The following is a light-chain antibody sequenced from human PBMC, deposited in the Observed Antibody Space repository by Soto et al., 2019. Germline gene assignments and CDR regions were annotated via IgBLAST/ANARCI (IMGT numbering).Light chain of an antibody. J-gene: IGKJ1*01. CDR2: ETS. CDR1: QSVRDSH. Sequence: EIVLTQSPGPLSLSPGERATLSCRASQSVRDSHLAWYHQKPGQAPSLLIYETSSMATGIPDRFRGSGSATEFALTIAKVEPKDVAMYFGQQYGSSPGTYGQGTKVEI. V-gene: IGKV3-20*01. CDR3: QQYGSSPGT.